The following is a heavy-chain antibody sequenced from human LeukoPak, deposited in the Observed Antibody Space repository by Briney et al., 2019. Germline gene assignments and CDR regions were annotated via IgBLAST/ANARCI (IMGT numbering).Heavy chain of an antibody. D-gene: IGHD2-2*02. Sequence: GGSLRLSCAASGFTSDDYGMSWVRQAPGKGLEWVSGINWNGGSTGYADSVKGRFTISRDNAKNSLYLQMNSLRAEDTALYYCARRDIVVVPASILGAFDIWGQGTMVTVSS. CDR2: INWNGGST. V-gene: IGHV3-20*04. CDR3: ARRDIVVVPASILGAFDI. J-gene: IGHJ3*02. CDR1: GFTSDDYG.